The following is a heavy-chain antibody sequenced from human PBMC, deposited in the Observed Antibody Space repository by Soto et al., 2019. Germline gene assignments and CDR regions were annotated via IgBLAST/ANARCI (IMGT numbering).Heavy chain of an antibody. CDR2: ISYDRSKK. V-gene: IGHV3-30-3*01. D-gene: IGHD2-15*01. J-gene: IGHJ4*02. Sequence: GGSLRLSCAASGFSFSDYAMHWVRQTPGSGLEWLAVISYDRSKKFYADSVKGRFTISRDNARNTLYLQMNSLRAEDTAVYYCAREWWSQSAYFDYWGQGTLVTVSS. CDR3: AREWWSQSAYFDY. CDR1: GFSFSDYA.